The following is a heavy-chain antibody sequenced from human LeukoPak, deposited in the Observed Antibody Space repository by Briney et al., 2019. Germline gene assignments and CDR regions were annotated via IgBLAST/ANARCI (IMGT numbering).Heavy chain of an antibody. V-gene: IGHV3-23*01. CDR3: AKGRGSSWFTSSYSMDV. J-gene: IGHJ6*03. CDR1: GFTFSFSA. D-gene: IGHD6-13*01. Sequence: GGPLRFSCAASGFTFSFSAMTWFRQPPGKGLEWVSPISGSGGSSYYADSVKGRFTISRDNSKNTLYLQMNSLRAEDTAVYYCAKGRGSSWFTSSYSMDVWGKGTTVTVSS. CDR2: ISGSGGSS.